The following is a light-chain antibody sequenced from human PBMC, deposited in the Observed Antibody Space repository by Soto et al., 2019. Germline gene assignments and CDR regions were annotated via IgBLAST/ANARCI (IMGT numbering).Light chain of an antibody. CDR3: SSYTSSSTVV. V-gene: IGLV2-14*03. CDR1: SSDVGNYNY. J-gene: IGLJ2*01. Sequence: QSALTQPASVSGSPGQSITISCTGTSSDVGNYNYVSWYQQHPGKVPKLMIYDVSNRPSGVSNRFSGSKSGNTASLTISGLQAEDEADYYCSSYTSSSTVVFGGGTKVTVL. CDR2: DVS.